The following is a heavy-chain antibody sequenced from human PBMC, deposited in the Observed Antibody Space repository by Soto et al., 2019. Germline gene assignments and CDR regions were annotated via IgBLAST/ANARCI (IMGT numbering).Heavy chain of an antibody. J-gene: IGHJ4*02. Sequence: GGSLRLSCAASGFTFSSYGMHWVRQAPGKGLEWVAVIWYDGSNKYYADSVKGRFTISRDNSKNTLYLQMNSLRAEDTTVYYCARDRLQIKYYDFWSGYMDYWGQGTLVTVS. V-gene: IGHV3-33*01. CDR2: IWYDGSNK. CDR3: ARDRLQIKYYDFWSGYMDY. D-gene: IGHD3-3*01. CDR1: GFTFSSYG.